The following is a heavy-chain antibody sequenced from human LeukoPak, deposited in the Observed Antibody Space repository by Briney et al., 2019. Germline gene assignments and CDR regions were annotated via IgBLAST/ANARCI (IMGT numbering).Heavy chain of an antibody. J-gene: IGHJ4*02. CDR2: ISWNGGNT. V-gene: IGHV3-20*04. CDR1: GFKFDDYG. Sequence: PGGSLTLSCAASGFKFDDYGMSWVRQAPGKGLEWVSGISWNGGNTGYADSVKGRFTISRDNAKNSLFLQVNSLRADDTAFYYCAREGIYCVNGVCYLDYWGQGTLVTVSS. CDR3: AREGIYCVNGVCYLDY. D-gene: IGHD2-8*01.